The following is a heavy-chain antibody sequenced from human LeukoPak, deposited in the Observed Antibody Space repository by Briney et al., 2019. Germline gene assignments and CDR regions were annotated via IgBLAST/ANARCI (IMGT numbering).Heavy chain of an antibody. CDR2: IYHSGST. CDR3: ARENDFWSGYDAFDI. D-gene: IGHD3-3*01. Sequence: SQTLSLTCTVSGGSISSGGYYWSWIRQPPGKGLEWIGYIYHSGSTYYNPSLKSRVTISVDRSKNQFSLKLSSVTAADTAVYYCARENDFWSGYDAFDIWGQGTMVTVSS. CDR1: GGSISSGGYY. J-gene: IGHJ3*02. V-gene: IGHV4-30-2*01.